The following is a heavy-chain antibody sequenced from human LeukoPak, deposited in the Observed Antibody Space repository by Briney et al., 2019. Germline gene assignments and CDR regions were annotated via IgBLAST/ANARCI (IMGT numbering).Heavy chain of an antibody. Sequence: ASVKVSCKVSGYILTELSMHWVRQAPGKGLEWMGGFDPEDGETIYAQKFQGRVTMTEDTSTDTAYMELSSLRSEDTAVYYSATERAMTNGMDVWGQGTTVTVSS. CDR1: GYILTELS. V-gene: IGHV1-24*01. CDR3: ATERAMTNGMDV. CDR2: FDPEDGET. J-gene: IGHJ6*02.